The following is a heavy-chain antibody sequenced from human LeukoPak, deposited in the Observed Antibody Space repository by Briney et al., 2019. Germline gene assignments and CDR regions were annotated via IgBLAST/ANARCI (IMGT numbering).Heavy chain of an antibody. CDR2: IYPGDSET. J-gene: IGHJ4*02. V-gene: IGHV5-51*01. CDR3: GRLDMGTAVDF. CDR1: GYTFTNYW. Sequence: GESLKISCKGSGYTFTNYWIGWVRQMPGKGLEWMGIIYPGDSETRYSPSFQGQVTISADKSISTAYLQWSSLKASDTAMYYCGRLDMGTAVDFWGQGALVTVSS. D-gene: IGHD2-21*02.